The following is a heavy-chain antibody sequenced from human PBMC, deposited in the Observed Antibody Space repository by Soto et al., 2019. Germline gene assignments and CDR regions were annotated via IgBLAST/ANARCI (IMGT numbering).Heavy chain of an antibody. V-gene: IGHV4-30-4*01. J-gene: IGHJ4*02. Sequence: QVQLQESGPGLVKPSQTLSLTCTVSGGSISSGDYYWSWIRQPPGKGLEWIGYIYYSGSTYYNPSLKSRVTISVDTSKNQFSLKLSSVTAADTAVYYCARVPKVYYDSSGYLDYWGQGTLVTVSS. CDR2: IYYSGST. CDR1: GGSISSGDYY. CDR3: ARVPKVYYDSSGYLDY. D-gene: IGHD3-22*01.